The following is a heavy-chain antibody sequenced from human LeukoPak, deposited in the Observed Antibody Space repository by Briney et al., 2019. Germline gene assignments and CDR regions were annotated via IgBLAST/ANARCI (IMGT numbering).Heavy chain of an antibody. V-gene: IGHV1-69*05. CDR2: IIPIFGTA. Sequence: GASVKVSCKASGGTFSSYAISWVRQAPGQGLEWMGRIIPIFGTANYAQKFQGRVTITTDESTSTAYMELSSLRSEDTAVYYCARVPYDYVWGSYRLGPLWYWGQGTLVTVSS. CDR1: GGTFSSYA. D-gene: IGHD3-16*02. CDR3: ARVPYDYVWGSYRLGPLWY. J-gene: IGHJ4*02.